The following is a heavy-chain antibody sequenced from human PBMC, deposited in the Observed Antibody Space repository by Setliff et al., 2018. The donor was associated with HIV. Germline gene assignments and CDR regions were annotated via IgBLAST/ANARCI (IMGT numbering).Heavy chain of an antibody. CDR3: AKDPTTDLDFWSGYLDY. D-gene: IGHD3-3*01. V-gene: IGHV3-23*03. J-gene: IGHJ4*02. CDR2: IYSGGST. CDR1: GFTFSAYA. Sequence: PGGSLRLSCAASGFTFSAYAMTWVRRAPGRGLEWVSVIYSGGSTYYADSVKGRFTISRDNSKNTLYLQMNSLRAEDTAVYYCAKDPTTDLDFWSGYLDYWGQGTLVTVSS.